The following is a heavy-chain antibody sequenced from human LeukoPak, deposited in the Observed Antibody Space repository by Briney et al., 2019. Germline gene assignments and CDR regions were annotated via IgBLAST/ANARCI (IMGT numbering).Heavy chain of an antibody. CDR3: AKVRSGSGIMVRVNGGFGMDV. CDR1: GFTFSNYN. CDR2: ISGSGGST. J-gene: IGHJ6*02. V-gene: IGHV3-23*01. D-gene: IGHD3-10*01. Sequence: PGGSLRLSCAASGFTFSNYNMIWVRQAPGKGLEWVSAISGSGGSTYYADSVKGRFTISRDNSKNTLYLQMNSLRAEDTAVYYCAKVRSGSGIMVRVNGGFGMDVWGQGTTVTVSS.